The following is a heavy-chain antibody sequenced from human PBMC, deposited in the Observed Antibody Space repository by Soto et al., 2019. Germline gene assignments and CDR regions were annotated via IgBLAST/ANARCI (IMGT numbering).Heavy chain of an antibody. J-gene: IGHJ4*02. CDR1: GGSISSYY. D-gene: IGHD1-1*01. CDR2: IYYSGST. Sequence: QVQLQESGLGLVKPSETLSLTCTVSGGSISSYYWSWIRQPPGKGLEWIGYIYYSGSTNYNPSLKSRVTISVDTSKNQFSLKLSSVTAADTAVYYCARRYGYSFDYWGQGTLVTVSS. CDR3: ARRYGYSFDY. V-gene: IGHV4-59*08.